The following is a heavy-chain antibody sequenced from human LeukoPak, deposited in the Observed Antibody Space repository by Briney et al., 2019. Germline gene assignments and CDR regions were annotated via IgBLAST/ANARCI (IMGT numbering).Heavy chain of an antibody. Sequence: ASVKVSCKASGGTFSSYAISWVRQAPGQGLEWMGGIIPIFGTANYAQKLQGRVTMTTDTSTSTAYMELRSLRPDDTAAYYCATHETIGGLDYWGQGTLVTVSS. CDR2: IIPIFGTA. CDR1: GGTFSSYA. J-gene: IGHJ4*02. CDR3: ATHETIGGLDY. D-gene: IGHD1-26*01. V-gene: IGHV1-69*05.